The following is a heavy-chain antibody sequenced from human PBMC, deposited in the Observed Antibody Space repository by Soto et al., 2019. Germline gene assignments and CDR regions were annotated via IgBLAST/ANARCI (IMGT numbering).Heavy chain of an antibody. D-gene: IGHD4-17*01. Sequence: QVTLKESGPVLVKPTETLTLTCTVSGFSLSNARMGVSWIRQPPGKALEWLAHIFSNDEKSYSTSLKSRLTTSKDTSKSQVVLTMTNMDPVDTATYYCARIVPAPLLFEASVTYDAFDIWGQGTMVTVSS. J-gene: IGHJ3*02. V-gene: IGHV2-26*01. CDR1: GFSLSNARMG. CDR3: ARIVPAPLLFEASVTYDAFDI. CDR2: IFSNDEK.